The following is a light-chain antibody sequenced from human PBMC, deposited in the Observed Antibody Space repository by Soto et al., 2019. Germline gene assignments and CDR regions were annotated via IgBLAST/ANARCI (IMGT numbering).Light chain of an antibody. V-gene: IGLV1-40*01. CDR1: SSNIGAGYD. CDR3: QSCASSLSGYV. J-gene: IGLJ1*01. CDR2: GTV. Sequence: QSVLTQPPSVSGAPGQRVTISCTGSSSNIGAGYDVHWYQQLPGTAPKLLIYGTVDRPSGVPDRFSGSKSGTSASLAITGLQAEDEADYYCQSCASSLSGYVFGTGTKLTVL.